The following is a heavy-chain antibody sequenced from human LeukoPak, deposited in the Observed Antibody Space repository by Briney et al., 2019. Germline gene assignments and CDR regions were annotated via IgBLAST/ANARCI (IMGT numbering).Heavy chain of an antibody. CDR1: GGSISSYY. Sequence: PSETLSLTCTVSGGSISSYYWSWIRQPPGKGLEWVSAISGSGGSTYYADSVKGRFTISRDNSKNTLYLQMNSLRAEDTAVYYCAKEGPKSIAATGYYMDVWGKGTTVTISS. CDR3: AKEGPKSIAATGYYMDV. J-gene: IGHJ6*03. V-gene: IGHV3-23*01. D-gene: IGHD6-25*01. CDR2: ISGSGGST.